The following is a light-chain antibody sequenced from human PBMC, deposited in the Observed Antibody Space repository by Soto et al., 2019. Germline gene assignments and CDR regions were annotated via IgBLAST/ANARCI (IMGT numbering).Light chain of an antibody. CDR1: SSDVGAYNY. V-gene: IGLV2-14*01. J-gene: IGLJ3*02. CDR2: EVT. Sequence: QSVLTQPPSASGSPGQSITISCTGTSSDVGAYNYVSWYQQHPGKAPKLMIYEVTYRPSGVSDRFSGSRSGNTASLTISGLQAEDESDYYCSSYTSSTTWVFGGGTQLTVL. CDR3: SSYTSSTTWV.